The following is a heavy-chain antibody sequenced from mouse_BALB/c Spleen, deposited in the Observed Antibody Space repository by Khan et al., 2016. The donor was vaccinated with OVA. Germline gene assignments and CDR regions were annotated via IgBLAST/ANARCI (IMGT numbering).Heavy chain of an antibody. D-gene: IGHD2-14*01. CDR1: GFSLSRYN. V-gene: IGHV2-6-4*01. CDR3: ARAYYRYDGYYAMDY. Sequence: QVQLQQSGPGLVAPSQSLSITCTVSGFSLSRYNIHWVRQPPGKGLEWLGMIWGGGGTDYNSTLKSRLSNRKDNSKSQVLLKMNSLQTDDTAMYYCARAYYRYDGYYAMDYWGQGTSVTVSS. CDR2: IWGGGGT. J-gene: IGHJ4*01.